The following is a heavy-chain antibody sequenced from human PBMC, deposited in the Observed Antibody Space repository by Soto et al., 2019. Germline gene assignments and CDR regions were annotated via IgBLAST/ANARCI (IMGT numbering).Heavy chain of an antibody. CDR3: AKDLGDGYNPSYSGMYV. D-gene: IGHD5-12*01. CDR2: IYTSGST. V-gene: IGHV4-4*07. CDR1: GGSMSSYY. Sequence: WETLSLTFTVSGGSMSSYYWSWIRQPAGKGLEWIGRIYTSGSTNYNPSLKSRVTMSVDTSKNQFSLKLSSVTAADTAVYYCAKDLGDGYNPSYSGMYVWAQGTTVTVSS. J-gene: IGHJ6*02.